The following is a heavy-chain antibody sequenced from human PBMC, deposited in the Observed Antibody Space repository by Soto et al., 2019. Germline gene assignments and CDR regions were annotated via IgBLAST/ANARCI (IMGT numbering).Heavy chain of an antibody. CDR2: IYSGGST. CDR1: GFTVSSNY. V-gene: IGHV3-53*01. D-gene: IGHD2-2*01. Sequence: PGGSLRLSCAASGFTVSSNYMSWVRQAPGKGLEWVSVIYSGGSTYYADSVKGRFTISRDNSKNTLYLQMNSLRAEDTAVYYCASTGTHCSSTSCYPGNYGMDVWGQGTTVTVYS. J-gene: IGHJ6*02. CDR3: ASTGTHCSSTSCYPGNYGMDV.